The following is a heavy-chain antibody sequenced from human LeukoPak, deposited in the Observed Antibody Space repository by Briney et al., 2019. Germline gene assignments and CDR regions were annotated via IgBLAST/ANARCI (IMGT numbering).Heavy chain of an antibody. D-gene: IGHD1-26*01. CDR3: ARGGYGGSLDY. CDR1: GFTFSSYA. Sequence: GGSLRLSCAASGFTFSSYAMHWVRQAPGKGLEWVAVISYDGSNKYYADSVKGRFTISRDNSKNTLYLQMNSLRAEDTAVYYCARGGYGGSLDYWGQGTLVTVSS. V-gene: IGHV3-30-3*01. J-gene: IGHJ4*02. CDR2: ISYDGSNK.